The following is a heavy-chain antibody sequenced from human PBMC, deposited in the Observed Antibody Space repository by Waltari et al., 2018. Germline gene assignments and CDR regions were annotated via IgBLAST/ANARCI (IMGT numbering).Heavy chain of an antibody. CDR3: AKDIGNYDAYGMDV. D-gene: IGHD3-3*01. V-gene: IGHV3-9*03. J-gene: IGHJ6*02. Sequence: EVQLVESGGGLVQPGRSLRLSCAASGFTFDDYAMHWVRQAPGKGLEWGSGISWNSGSIGYADSVKGRFTISRDNAKNSLYLQMNSLRAEDMALYYCAKDIGNYDAYGMDVWGQGTTVTVSS. CDR1: GFTFDDYA. CDR2: ISWNSGSI.